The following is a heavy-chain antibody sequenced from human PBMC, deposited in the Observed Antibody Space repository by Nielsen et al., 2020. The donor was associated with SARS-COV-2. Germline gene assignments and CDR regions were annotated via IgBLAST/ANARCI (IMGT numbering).Heavy chain of an antibody. CDR1: GFTFDDYA. V-gene: IGHV3-9*01. CDR3: ARNWGRYSSPVDYFDY. J-gene: IGHJ4*02. D-gene: IGHD1-26*01. Sequence: GGSLRLSCAASGFTFDDYAMHWVRQAPGKGLEWVSGISWNSGSIGYADSVKGRFTISRDNAKNSLYLQMNSLRAEDTAVYYCARNWGRYSSPVDYFDYWGQGTLVTVSS. CDR2: ISWNSGSI.